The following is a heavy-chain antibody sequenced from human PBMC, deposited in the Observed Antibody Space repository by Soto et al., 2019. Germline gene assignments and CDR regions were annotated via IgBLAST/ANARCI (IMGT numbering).Heavy chain of an antibody. V-gene: IGHV4-4*02. J-gene: IGHJ4*02. CDR3: AREYYYDSSGYYYVG. Sequence: SETLSLTCAVSGGSISSSNWWSWVRQPPGKGLEWIGEIYHSGSTNYNPSLKSRVTISVDKSKNQFSLKLSSVTAADTAVYYCAREYYYDSSGYYYVGWGQGTLVTVSS. CDR1: GGSISSSNW. CDR2: IYHSGST. D-gene: IGHD3-22*01.